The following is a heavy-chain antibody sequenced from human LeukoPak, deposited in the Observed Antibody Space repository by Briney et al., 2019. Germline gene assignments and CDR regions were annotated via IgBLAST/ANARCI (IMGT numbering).Heavy chain of an antibody. Sequence: PSETLSLTCAVYGGSFSGYYWSWIRQPPGKGLEWIGEINHSGSTNYNPSLKSRVTISVDTSKNQFSLKLSSVTAADTAVYYCARGKKVWFRELFGPFDYWGQGTLVTVSS. CDR1: GGSFSGYY. V-gene: IGHV4-34*01. CDR3: ARGKKVWFRELFGPFDY. J-gene: IGHJ4*02. CDR2: INHSGST. D-gene: IGHD3-10*01.